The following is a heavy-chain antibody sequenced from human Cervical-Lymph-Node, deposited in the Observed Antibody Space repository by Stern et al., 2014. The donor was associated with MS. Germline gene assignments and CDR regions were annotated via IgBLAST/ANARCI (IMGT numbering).Heavy chain of an antibody. CDR3: ARESVAADNNWFDP. Sequence: QVQLQESGPGLVKPSQTLSLSCTVSGGSITSGTYYWSWIRQPAGKGLEWIGRIYTSGNTVYNPSLKSRLTISVDTSKTQSSLNLASVTAADTAVYYCARESVAADNNWFDPWGQGTLVAVSS. CDR1: GGSITSGTYY. CDR2: IYTSGNT. D-gene: IGHD6-19*01. J-gene: IGHJ5*02. V-gene: IGHV4-61*02.